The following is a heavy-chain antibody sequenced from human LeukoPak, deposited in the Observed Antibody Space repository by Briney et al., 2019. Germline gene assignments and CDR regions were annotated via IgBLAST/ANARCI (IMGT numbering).Heavy chain of an antibody. CDR3: AKGPAYSSSWYSLLGDY. J-gene: IGHJ4*02. CDR2: IRYDGSNK. V-gene: IGHV3-30*02. Sequence: GGSLRLSCAASGFTFSSYSMNWVRQAPGKGLEWVAFIRYDGSNKYYADSVKGRFTISRDNSKNTLYLQMNSLRAEDTAVYYCAKGPAYSSSWYSLLGDYWGQGTLVTVSS. CDR1: GFTFSSYS. D-gene: IGHD6-13*01.